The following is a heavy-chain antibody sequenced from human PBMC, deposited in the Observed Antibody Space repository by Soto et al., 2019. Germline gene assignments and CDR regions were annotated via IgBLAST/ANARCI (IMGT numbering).Heavy chain of an antibody. D-gene: IGHD3-10*01. CDR3: AKARNALWFGELLFDY. CDR1: GFTFSSYG. J-gene: IGHJ4*02. V-gene: IGHV3-30*18. Sequence: QVQLVESGGGVVQPGRSLRLSCAASGFTFSSYGMHWVRQAPGKGLEWVAVISYDGSNKYYADSVKGRFTISRDNSKNXLYLQMNSLRAEDTAVYYCAKARNALWFGELLFDYWGQGTLVTVSS. CDR2: ISYDGSNK.